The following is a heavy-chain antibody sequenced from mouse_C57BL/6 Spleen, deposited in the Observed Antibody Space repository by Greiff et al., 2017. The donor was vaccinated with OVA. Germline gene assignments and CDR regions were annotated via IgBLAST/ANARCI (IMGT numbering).Heavy chain of an antibody. D-gene: IGHD2-1*01. CDR3: TTSYGNYGGNYYDF. CDR1: GFNIKDYY. CDR2: IDPEDGDT. Sequence: EVQLQQSGAELVRPGASVKLSCTASGFNIKDYYMHWVKQRPEQGLVWIGRIDPEDGDTEYAPKFQGKATMTADTSSNTAYLQLSSLTSEDTAVYYSTTSYGNYGGNYYDFGGQGTTLTVSS. J-gene: IGHJ2*01. V-gene: IGHV14-1*01.